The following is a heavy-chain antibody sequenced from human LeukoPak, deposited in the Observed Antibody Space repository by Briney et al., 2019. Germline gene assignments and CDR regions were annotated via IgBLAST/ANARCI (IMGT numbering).Heavy chain of an antibody. CDR2: INPNSGGT. Sequence: ASVKVSCKASGYTFTGYYMHWVRQAPGQGLEWMGRINPNSGGTNYAQKFQGRVTMTRDTSISTAYMELSRLRSDDTAVYYCASDLFNYYGSATLDYWGQGTLVTVSS. V-gene: IGHV1-2*06. CDR3: ASDLFNYYGSATLDY. J-gene: IGHJ4*02. CDR1: GYTFTGYY. D-gene: IGHD3-10*01.